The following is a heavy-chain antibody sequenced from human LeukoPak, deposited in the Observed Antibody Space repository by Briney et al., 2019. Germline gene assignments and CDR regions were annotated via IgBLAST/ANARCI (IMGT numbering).Heavy chain of an antibody. CDR3: ARHGGIVVVPAAMGDGMDV. Sequence: GESLKISCKGSGYSFTSYWIGWVRQMPGKGLEWMGIIYPGDSDTRYSPSFQGQATISADKSISTAYLQWSSLKASDTAMYYCARHGGIVVVPAAMGDGMDVWGQGTTVTVSS. CDR2: IYPGDSDT. CDR1: GYSFTSYW. V-gene: IGHV5-51*01. D-gene: IGHD2-2*01. J-gene: IGHJ6*02.